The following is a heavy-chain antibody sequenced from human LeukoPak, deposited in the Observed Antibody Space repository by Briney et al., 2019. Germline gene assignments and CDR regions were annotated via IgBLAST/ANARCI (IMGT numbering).Heavy chain of an antibody. V-gene: IGHV4-34*01. CDR3: ARGLIDY. CDR1: GGSFGGYY. CDR2: INHSGST. J-gene: IGHJ4*02. Sequence: SETLSLTCAVYGGSFGGYYWSWIRQPPGKGLEWIGEINHSGSTNYNPSLKSRVTISVDTSKNQFSLKLSSVTAADTAVYYCARGLIDYWGQGTLVTVSS.